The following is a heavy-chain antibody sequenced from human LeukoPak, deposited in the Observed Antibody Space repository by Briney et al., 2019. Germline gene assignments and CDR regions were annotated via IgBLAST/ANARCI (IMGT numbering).Heavy chain of an antibody. Sequence: ASVMVSCKASGYTFTSYDINWVRQAPGQGLEWMGWISTYNGNTNYARKLQGRVTMTTDTSTSTAYMELRSLSDDAAVYYCARGDDYGDYWGLYWGQGTLVTVSS. CDR2: ISTYNGNT. CDR3: ARGDDYGDYWGLY. J-gene: IGHJ4*02. V-gene: IGHV1-18*01. CDR1: GYTFTSYD. D-gene: IGHD4-17*01.